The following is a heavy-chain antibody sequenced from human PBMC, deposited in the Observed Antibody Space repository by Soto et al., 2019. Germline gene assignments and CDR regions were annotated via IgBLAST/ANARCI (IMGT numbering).Heavy chain of an antibody. V-gene: IGHV3-48*02. CDR3: ARDLELWDYVWGSYRPTFQFDY. D-gene: IGHD3-16*02. CDR2: ISGSSSSI. Sequence: GGSLRLSCAASGFTFSSSSMNWVRQAPGKGLEWVSYISGSSSSIYYSDSVKGRFTISGDNAKNSLYLKMNSLRDEETAVYYWARDLELWDYVWGSYRPTFQFDYWGQGILVTVSS. CDR1: GFTFSSSS. J-gene: IGHJ4*02.